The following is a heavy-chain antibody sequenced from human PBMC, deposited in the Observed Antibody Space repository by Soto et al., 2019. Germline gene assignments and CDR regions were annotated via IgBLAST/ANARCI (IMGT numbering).Heavy chain of an antibody. J-gene: IGHJ4*02. CDR2: ISSNGGST. Sequence: GGSLRLSCSASGFTFSSYAMHWVRQAPGKGLEYVSAISSNGGSTYYADSVKGRFTISRDNSKNTLYLQMRSLRAEDTAVYYCVKDRVDFWSGYLFDYWGQGTLVTVSS. V-gene: IGHV3-64D*08. CDR1: GFTFSSYA. CDR3: VKDRVDFWSGYLFDY. D-gene: IGHD3-3*01.